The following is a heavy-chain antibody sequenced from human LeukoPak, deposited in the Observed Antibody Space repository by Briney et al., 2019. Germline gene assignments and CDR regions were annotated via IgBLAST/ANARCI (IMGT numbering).Heavy chain of an antibody. D-gene: IGHD3-16*02. CDR3: ARDRYDYVWGSYRDY. CDR2: IKEDGSEK. CDR1: GVTFSSYW. V-gene: IGHV3-7*03. Sequence: GGSLRLSCAASGVTFSSYWMSWVRQAPGKGLEWVANIKEDGSEKYYVDSVKGRFTISRDNAKNSVYLQMNSLRAEDTAVYYCARDRYDYVWGSYRDYWGQGTLVTVSS. J-gene: IGHJ4*02.